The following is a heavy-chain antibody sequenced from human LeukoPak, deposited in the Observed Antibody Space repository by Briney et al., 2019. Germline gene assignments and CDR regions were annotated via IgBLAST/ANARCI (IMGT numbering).Heavy chain of an antibody. CDR2: ISGYNGNT. J-gene: IGHJ4*02. V-gene: IGHV1-18*01. Sequence: ASVKVSCKASGYTFTTYNINWVRQAPGQGLEWMGWISGYNGNTNYAQKLQGRVTMTTDTSTSTAYMELRSLKSDDTAVYYCARDPFDYWGQGTLVTVSS. CDR3: ARDPFDY. CDR1: GYTFTTYN.